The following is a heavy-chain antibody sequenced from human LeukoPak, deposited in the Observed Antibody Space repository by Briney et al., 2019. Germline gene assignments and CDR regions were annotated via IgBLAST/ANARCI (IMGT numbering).Heavy chain of an antibody. Sequence: GGSLRLSCAASGFTFSSYAMSWVRQAPGKGLEWVSAISDSGGSTYYADSVKGRFTISRDNSKNTLSLQMNSLRAEDTAVYYCAKDLTSSSTRPDSWGQGTLVTVSS. D-gene: IGHD6-6*01. J-gene: IGHJ1*01. V-gene: IGHV3-23*01. CDR1: GFTFSSYA. CDR3: AKDLTSSSTRPDS. CDR2: ISDSGGST.